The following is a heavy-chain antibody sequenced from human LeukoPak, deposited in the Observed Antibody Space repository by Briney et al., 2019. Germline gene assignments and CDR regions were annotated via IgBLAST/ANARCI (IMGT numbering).Heavy chain of an antibody. V-gene: IGHV3-21*01. CDR3: AGDCSGGSCGLFDY. J-gene: IGHJ4*02. Sequence: KSGGSLRLSCAASGFTFSSYSMNWVRQAPGKGLEWVSSISSSSSYIYYADSVKGRFTISRDNAKNSLYLQMNSLRAEDMAVYYCAGDCSGGSCGLFDYWGQGTLVTVSS. CDR2: ISSSSSYI. D-gene: IGHD2-15*01. CDR1: GFTFSSYS.